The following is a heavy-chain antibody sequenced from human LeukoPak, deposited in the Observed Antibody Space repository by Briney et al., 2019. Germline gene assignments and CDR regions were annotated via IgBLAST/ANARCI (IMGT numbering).Heavy chain of an antibody. CDR3: ARRGDV. CDR2: IYSSGST. CDR1: GGSISSGSYY. Sequence: SETLSLTCTVSGGSISSGSYYWSWIRQPAGKGLEWVGRIYSSGSTDYNPSLKSRITISVDTSKNQFSLKLSSVTAADTAVYYCARRGDVWGKGTTVTISS. J-gene: IGHJ6*04. V-gene: IGHV4-61*02.